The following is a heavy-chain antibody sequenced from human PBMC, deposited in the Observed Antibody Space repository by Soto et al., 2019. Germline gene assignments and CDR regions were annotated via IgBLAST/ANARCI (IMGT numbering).Heavy chain of an antibody. CDR2: IYPGDSDT. CDR1: GYSFTSYW. D-gene: IGHD6-6*01. CDR3: ARQYGSSGLYYYYYGMDV. Sequence: PGESLKISCKGSGYSFTSYWIGWVRQMPGKGLEWMGIIYPGDSDTRYSPSFQGQVTISADKSISTAYLQWSSLKASDTAMYYCARQYGSSGLYYYYYGMDVRGQGTTVTVSS. V-gene: IGHV5-51*01. J-gene: IGHJ6*02.